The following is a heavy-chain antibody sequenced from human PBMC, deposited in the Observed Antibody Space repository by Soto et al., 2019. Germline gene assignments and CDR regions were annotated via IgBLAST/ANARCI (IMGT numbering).Heavy chain of an antibody. Sequence: GGSLRLSCAASGFAFSSYAMSWVRQAPGKGLEWVSAISGSGGSTYYADSVKGRFTISRDNSKNTLYLQMNSLRAEDTAVYYCAKDLEHSGDFDYWGQGTLVPVSS. V-gene: IGHV3-23*01. CDR3: AKDLEHSGDFDY. CDR2: ISGSGGST. J-gene: IGHJ4*02. CDR1: GFAFSSYA. D-gene: IGHD6-25*01.